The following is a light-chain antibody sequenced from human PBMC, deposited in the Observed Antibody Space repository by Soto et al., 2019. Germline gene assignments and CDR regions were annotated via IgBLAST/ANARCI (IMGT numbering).Light chain of an antibody. V-gene: IGLV2-11*01. CDR2: DVN. Sequence: QSVLTQPRSVSGSPGQSVTISCTGTSSDIGAYNFVSWYQHHPGKAPKLMTYDVNKRPSGVPDRFSGSKSGNTASLTISGLQAEDEADYYCCSYAGTSTSYVFGTGTQLTVL. J-gene: IGLJ1*01. CDR1: SSDIGAYNF. CDR3: CSYAGTSTSYV.